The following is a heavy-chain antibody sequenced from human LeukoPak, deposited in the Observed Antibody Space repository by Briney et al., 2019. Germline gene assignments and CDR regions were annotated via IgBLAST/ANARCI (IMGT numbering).Heavy chain of an antibody. D-gene: IGHD2-2*01. CDR3: ARDPSDIVVVPAALNH. V-gene: IGHV3-21*01. Sequence: GGSLRPSCAASGFTFSSYSMNWVRQAPGKGLEWVSSISSSSSYIYYADSVKGRFTISRDNAKNSLYLQMNGLRAEDTAVYYCARDPSDIVVVPAALNHWGQGTLVTVSS. CDR1: GFTFSSYS. CDR2: ISSSSSYI. J-gene: IGHJ5*02.